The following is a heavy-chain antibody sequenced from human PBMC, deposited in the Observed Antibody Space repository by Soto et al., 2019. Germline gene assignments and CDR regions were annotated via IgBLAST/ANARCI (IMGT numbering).Heavy chain of an antibody. J-gene: IGHJ4*02. Sequence: PSETPSLTSAVSGVSISSSNLLIWVRKPPGKGLEWIGEIYHSGSTNYNPSLKSRVTISVDKSKNQFSLKLSSVTAADTAVYYCARGAHTPAARGKFDYWGQGTLVTV. V-gene: IGHV4-4*02. D-gene: IGHD2-2*01. CDR1: GVSISSSNL. CDR2: IYHSGST. CDR3: ARGAHTPAARGKFDY.